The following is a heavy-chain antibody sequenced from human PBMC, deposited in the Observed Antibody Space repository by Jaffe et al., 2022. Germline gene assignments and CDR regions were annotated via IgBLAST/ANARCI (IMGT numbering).Heavy chain of an antibody. Sequence: QVQLQESGPGLVKPSETLSLTCAVSGYSISSGYYWGWIRQPPGKGLEWIGSIYHSGSTYYNPSLKSRVTISVDTSKNQFSLKLSSVTAADTAVYYCARAHSVLGYCSSTSRPAPCYYFDYWGQGTLVTVSS. D-gene: IGHD2-2*01. CDR2: IYHSGST. CDR3: ARAHSVLGYCSSTSRPAPCYYFDY. CDR1: GYSISSGYY. V-gene: IGHV4-38-2*01. J-gene: IGHJ4*02.